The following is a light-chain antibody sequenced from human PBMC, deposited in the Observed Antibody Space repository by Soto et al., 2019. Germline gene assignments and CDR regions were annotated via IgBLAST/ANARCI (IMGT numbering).Light chain of an antibody. Sequence: QPVLTQSPSASASLGASVKLTCTLSSGHSSYAIAWHQQQPEKGPRYLMKLNSDGSHSKGDGIPDRFSGSSSGAERYLTIPRLRSGEGAEYYCQTWGAGRVFGGGPKLT. CDR2: LNSDGSH. V-gene: IGLV4-69*01. CDR1: SGHSSYA. CDR3: QTWGAGRV. J-gene: IGLJ2*01.